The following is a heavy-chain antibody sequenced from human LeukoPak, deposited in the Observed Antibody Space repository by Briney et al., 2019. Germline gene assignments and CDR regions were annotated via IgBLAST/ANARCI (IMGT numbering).Heavy chain of an antibody. V-gene: IGHV4-59*01. J-gene: IGHJ4*02. CDR2: IYYSGST. CDR3: ASSHDYDSSGYFVGYYFDY. CDR1: GGSISSYY. D-gene: IGHD3-22*01. Sequence: SETLSLTCTVSGGSISSYYWSWIRQPPGKGLEWIGDIYYSGSTNYNPSLKSRVTISVDTSKNQFSLKLSSLTAADTAVYYCASSHDYDSSGYFVGYYFDYWGQGTLVTVSS.